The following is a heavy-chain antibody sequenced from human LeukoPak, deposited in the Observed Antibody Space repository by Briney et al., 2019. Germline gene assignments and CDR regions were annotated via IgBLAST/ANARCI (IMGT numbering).Heavy chain of an antibody. V-gene: IGHV4-59*01. D-gene: IGHD3-3*01. J-gene: IGHJ3*02. CDR2: IYYSGST. CDR1: GGSISSYY. Sequence: KPSETLSLTCTVSGGSISSYYWSWIRQPPGKGLEWIGYIYYSGSTKYKPSLKSRVTISVDTSKNQFSLKLSSVTAAATAVYYCARGRFLHAFDIWGQGTMVTVSS. CDR3: ARGRFLHAFDI.